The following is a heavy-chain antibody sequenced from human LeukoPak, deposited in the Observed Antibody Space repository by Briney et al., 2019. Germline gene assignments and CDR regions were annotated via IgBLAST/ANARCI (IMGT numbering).Heavy chain of an antibody. CDR1: GFTFSSYS. D-gene: IGHD1-26*01. Sequence: PGGSLRLSCAASGFTFSSYSMNWVRQAPGKGLEWVSSISSSSSYIYYADSVKGRFTISRDNAKNSLYLQMNSLRAEDTAVYYCAREGSGSYDPTLLDYWGQGTLVTVSS. V-gene: IGHV3-21*01. CDR2: ISSSSSYI. J-gene: IGHJ4*02. CDR3: AREGSGSYDPTLLDY.